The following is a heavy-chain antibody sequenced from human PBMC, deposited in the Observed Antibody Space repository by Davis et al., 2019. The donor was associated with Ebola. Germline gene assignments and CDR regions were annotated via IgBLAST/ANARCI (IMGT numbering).Heavy chain of an antibody. CDR1: GFTFRTYA. Sequence: GESLKISCTASGFTFRTYAMHWVRQAPGKGLEWVATLSYDSNKQFHSDFVKGRFTVSRDNSENTLYLQMNSLRTEDTAVYYCAKDFSWLQSDLDYWGQGTLVTVSS. D-gene: IGHD5-12*01. J-gene: IGHJ4*02. V-gene: IGHV3-30*04. CDR2: LSYDSNKQ. CDR3: AKDFSWLQSDLDY.